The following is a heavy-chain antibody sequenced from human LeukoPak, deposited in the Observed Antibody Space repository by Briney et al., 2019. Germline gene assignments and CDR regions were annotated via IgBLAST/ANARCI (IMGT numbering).Heavy chain of an antibody. CDR2: ISSSSTI. Sequence: GGSQRLSCAASGFTFSSYSMNWVRQAPGKGLEWVSYISSSSTIYYADSVKGRFTISRDNAKNSLYLQMNSLRAEDTAVYYCASSIAAFDYWGQGTLVTVSS. CDR3: ASSIAAFDY. CDR1: GFTFSSYS. D-gene: IGHD6-13*01. J-gene: IGHJ4*02. V-gene: IGHV3-48*01.